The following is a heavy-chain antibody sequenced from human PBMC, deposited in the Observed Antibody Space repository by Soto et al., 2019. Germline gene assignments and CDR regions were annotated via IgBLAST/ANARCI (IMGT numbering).Heavy chain of an antibody. D-gene: IGHD5-18*01. V-gene: IGHV2-5*02. CDR3: ALQAGYSYGFGFDY. CDR2: IYWDDDK. Sequence: QITLKESGPTLVKPTQTLTLTCTFSGFSLSTSGVGVGWIRQPPGKALEWLALIYWDDDKRYSPSLKSRLTITNVTSINRVVLTMTNMDPVDTATYYCALQAGYSYGFGFDYWGQGTLVTVSS. CDR1: GFSLSTSGVG. J-gene: IGHJ4*02.